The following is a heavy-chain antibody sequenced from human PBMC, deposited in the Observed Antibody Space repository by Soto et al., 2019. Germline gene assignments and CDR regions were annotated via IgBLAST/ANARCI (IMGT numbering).Heavy chain of an antibody. Sequence: ASVKVSCKASGYTFTSYYMHWVRQAPGQGLEWMGILNPSGGSTSYAQKFQGRVTMTRDTSTSTVYMELSSLRSEDTAVYYCAREIGYSSGWYTSYYYYGMDVWGQGTTVTVSS. CDR1: GYTFTSYY. V-gene: IGHV1-46*01. D-gene: IGHD6-19*01. CDR3: AREIGYSSGWYTSYYYYGMDV. CDR2: LNPSGGST. J-gene: IGHJ6*02.